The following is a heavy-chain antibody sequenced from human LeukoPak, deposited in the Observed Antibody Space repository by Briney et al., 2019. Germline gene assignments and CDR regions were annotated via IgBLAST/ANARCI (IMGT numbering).Heavy chain of an antibody. Sequence: SETLSLTCTVSGGSISGSNYNWGWIGQPPGKGLEWIGSINYWGNTYYNPSLASRVTISVDTSKNQFSLKVSSVTAADTALYYCAPTYSYTGGGYDYWGQGTLVTVSS. J-gene: IGHJ4*02. CDR3: APTYSYTGGGYDY. D-gene: IGHD5-18*01. V-gene: IGHV4-39*01. CDR1: GGSISGSNYN. CDR2: INYWGNT.